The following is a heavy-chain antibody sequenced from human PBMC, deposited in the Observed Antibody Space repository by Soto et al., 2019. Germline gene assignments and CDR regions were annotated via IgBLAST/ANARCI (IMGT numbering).Heavy chain of an antibody. D-gene: IGHD6-13*01. CDR1: GGTFSSYA. CDR2: IIPIFGTA. Sequence: GXPVKVTCKASGGTFSSYAIIWVRQAPGQGLEWMGGIIPIFGTANYAQKFQGRVTITADKSTSTAYMELSSLRSEDTAVYYCARDQIEEAAGIRYYYGMDVCGQGTTVTVSS. J-gene: IGHJ6*02. V-gene: IGHV1-69*06. CDR3: ARDQIEEAAGIRYYYGMDV.